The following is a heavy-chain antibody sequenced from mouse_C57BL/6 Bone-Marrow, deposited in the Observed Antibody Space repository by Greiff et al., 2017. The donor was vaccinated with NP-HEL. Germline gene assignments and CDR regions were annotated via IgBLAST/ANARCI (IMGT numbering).Heavy chain of an antibody. CDR3: AREEYYYGSSEYFEV. Sequence: QVQLQQPGAELVRPGTSVKLSCKASGYTFTSYWLHWVKQRPGQGLEWIGVIDPSDSYTNYNQKFKGKATLTVDTSSSTAYMQLSSLTSEDSAVYYCAREEYYYGSSEYFEVWGTGTTVTVSS. J-gene: IGHJ1*03. D-gene: IGHD1-1*01. V-gene: IGHV1-59*01. CDR2: IDPSDSYT. CDR1: GYTFTSYW.